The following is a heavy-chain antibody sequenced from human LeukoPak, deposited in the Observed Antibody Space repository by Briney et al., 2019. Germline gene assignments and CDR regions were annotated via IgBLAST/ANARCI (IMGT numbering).Heavy chain of an antibody. V-gene: IGHV4-4*07. Sequence: SETLSLTCSVSGGSISSHYWSWIRQPAGKGLEWIGRVHITRGTNYNPSLKSRVTISVDMSKNQFSLKLSSVTAADTAVYYCARLHYDSSGFYYVDYWGQGTLVTVSP. CDR3: ARLHYDSSGFYYVDY. D-gene: IGHD3-22*01. CDR1: GGSISSHY. J-gene: IGHJ4*02. CDR2: VHITRGT.